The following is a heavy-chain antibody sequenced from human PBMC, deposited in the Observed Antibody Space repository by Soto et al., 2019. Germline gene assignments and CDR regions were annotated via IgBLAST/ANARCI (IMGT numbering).Heavy chain of an antibody. V-gene: IGHV5-51*01. CDR3: ARRITIFGVVSDDAFDT. CDR2: IYPGDSDT. D-gene: IGHD3-3*01. Sequence: GESLKISCKGSGYSFTSYWIGWVRQMPGKGLEWMGIIYPGDSDTRYSPSFQGQVTISADKSISTAYLQWSSLKASDTAMYYCARRITIFGVVSDDAFDTWGQGTMVTVSS. CDR1: GYSFTSYW. J-gene: IGHJ3*02.